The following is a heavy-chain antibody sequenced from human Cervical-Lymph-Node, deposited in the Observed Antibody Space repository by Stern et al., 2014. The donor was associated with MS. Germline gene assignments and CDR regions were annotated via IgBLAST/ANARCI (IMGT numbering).Heavy chain of an antibody. CDR1: GFTFSHFA. CDR3: ARERGYCSGGRCHPYSFDY. V-gene: IGHV3-30-3*01. Sequence: MQLVGSGGGLVQPGRSLRLSCAPSGFTFSHFALHWVRQSPGKGLEWVAFLSDDGAKEYYADSVKGRFTISRDNSNNTLYLQMTSMRTEDTAMYFCARERGYCSGGRCHPYSFDYWGQGTLVTVSS. CDR2: LSDDGAKE. J-gene: IGHJ4*02. D-gene: IGHD2-15*01.